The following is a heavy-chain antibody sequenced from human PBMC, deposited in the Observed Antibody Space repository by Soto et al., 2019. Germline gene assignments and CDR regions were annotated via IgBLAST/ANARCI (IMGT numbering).Heavy chain of an antibody. CDR1: GYTFTRYG. Sequence: QGQLVQSGGEVKKPGASVKVSCKASGYTFTRYGLSWVRHDPGPGREWMGWSSGHNGNTIYAKKLQGRVTLTLDTSTSTAYMELSRLRADDTVMYYGAREGILGPYDAFDMWGLGNMVTVSS. J-gene: IGHJ3*02. V-gene: IGHV1-18*04. D-gene: IGHD3-3*01. CDR2: SSGHNGNT. CDR3: AREGILGPYDAFDM.